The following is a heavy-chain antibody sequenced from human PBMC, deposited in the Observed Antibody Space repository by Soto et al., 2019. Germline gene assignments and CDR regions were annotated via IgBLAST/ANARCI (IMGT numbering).Heavy chain of an antibody. D-gene: IGHD3-3*01. J-gene: IGHJ4*02. V-gene: IGHV3-9*01. CDR1: GFTFDDYA. Sequence: GGSLRLSCAASGFTFDDYAMHWVRQAPGKGLEWVSGISWNSGSIGYADSVKGRFTISRDNAKNSLYLQMNSLRAEDTALYYCAKDMNDFWSAFDYWGQGTLVTVSS. CDR2: ISWNSGSI. CDR3: AKDMNDFWSAFDY.